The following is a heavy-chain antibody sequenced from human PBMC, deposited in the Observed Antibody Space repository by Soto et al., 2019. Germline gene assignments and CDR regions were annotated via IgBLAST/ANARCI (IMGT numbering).Heavy chain of an antibody. V-gene: IGHV4-39*01. CDR2: MYYSGRT. CDR1: GASLSSSNYY. Sequence: SETLSLTCTVSGASLSSSNYYWGWIRQPPGRGLEWIGTMYYSGRTYYNPSLKSRVTTSVDTSKNQFSLKLSAVTATDTAVYYCARHGNTVTTGYYYGMDVWGQGTTVTVSS. CDR3: ARHGNTVTTGYYYGMDV. J-gene: IGHJ6*02. D-gene: IGHD4-17*01.